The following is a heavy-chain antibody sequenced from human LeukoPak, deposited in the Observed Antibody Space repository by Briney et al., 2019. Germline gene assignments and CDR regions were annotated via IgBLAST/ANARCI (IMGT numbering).Heavy chain of an antibody. J-gene: IGHJ4*02. D-gene: IGHD5-18*01. CDR3: ARDRGYGYPTRSYYFDY. V-gene: IGHV3-30*04. CDR1: GFTFSSYA. Sequence: RCSLRLSCAASGFTFSSYAMHLVRKAPGTGLDWVAVISYDGSNKYYADSVKGRFTISRDNSKNTLYLQMNSLRAEDTAVYYCARDRGYGYPTRSYYFDYWGQGNLVTVSS. CDR2: ISYDGSNK.